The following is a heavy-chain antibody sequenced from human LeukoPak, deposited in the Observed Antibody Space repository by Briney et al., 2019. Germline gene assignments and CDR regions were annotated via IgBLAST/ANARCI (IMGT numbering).Heavy chain of an antibody. D-gene: IGHD3-9*01. CDR2: ISGRDDST. Sequence: GGSPRLSCAASGFSFSNYAMSWVRQVPGKGLEWVSAISGRDDSTYYADSVKGRFTISRDTSKNTLYLQMNSLRAEDTAVYYCAKWGDYDVLTGYYDSDYWGQGTLVTVSS. CDR1: GFSFSNYA. J-gene: IGHJ4*02. CDR3: AKWGDYDVLTGYYDSDY. V-gene: IGHV3-23*01.